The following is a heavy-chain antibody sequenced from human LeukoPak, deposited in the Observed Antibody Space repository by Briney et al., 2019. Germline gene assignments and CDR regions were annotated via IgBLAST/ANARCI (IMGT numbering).Heavy chain of an antibody. J-gene: IGHJ3*02. CDR2: IYPGDSDT. CDR1: GYSFTSYW. Sequence: GESLKISCKGSGYSFTSYWIGWVRQMPGKGLEWMGIIYPGDSDTRYSPSFQGQVTISADKSISTAYLQWSSLKASDTAMYYCATPKHSSSWWIAFDIWGQGTMVTVSS. V-gene: IGHV5-51*01. CDR3: ATPKHSSSWWIAFDI. D-gene: IGHD6-13*01.